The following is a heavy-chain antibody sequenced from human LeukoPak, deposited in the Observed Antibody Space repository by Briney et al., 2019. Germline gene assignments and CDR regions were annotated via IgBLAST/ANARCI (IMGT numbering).Heavy chain of an antibody. Sequence: PGGSLRLSCAASGFTFSDYYMSWIRQAPGKGLEWVSYISSSSIYTNYADSVKGRFTISRDNAKNSLYLQMNSLRAEDTAVYYCARETRTLGVAATSWFDPWGQGTLVTVSS. J-gene: IGHJ5*02. CDR1: GFTFSDYY. CDR2: ISSSSIYT. V-gene: IGHV3-11*06. CDR3: ARETRTLGVAATSWFDP. D-gene: IGHD2-15*01.